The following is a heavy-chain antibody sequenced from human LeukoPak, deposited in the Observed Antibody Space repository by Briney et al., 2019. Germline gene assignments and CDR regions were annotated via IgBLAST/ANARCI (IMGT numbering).Heavy chain of an antibody. J-gene: IGHJ4*02. CDR1: GGYISSSNYY. V-gene: IGHV4-39*01. CDR2: IFYSGST. CDR3: ARHPSRWFGEPRGYFDY. Sequence: PSETLSLTCTVSGGYISSSNYYWVWIRQPPGKGLEWVASIFYSGSTYFNLSLKSRVTILVDTSKNQFSLKLSSVTAADTAVYYCARHPSRWFGEPRGYFDYWGQGTLVTVSS. D-gene: IGHD3-10*01.